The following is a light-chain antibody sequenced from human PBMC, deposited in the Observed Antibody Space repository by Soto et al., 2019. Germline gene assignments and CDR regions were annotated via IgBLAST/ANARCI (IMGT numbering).Light chain of an antibody. CDR3: MQATQFPFT. J-gene: IGKJ3*01. Sequence: VMTQAPLSSPVTLGQPATISCRSSQSLLHSNGNTYLTWLQQRPGQPPRLLIYKVSKRFSGVPDRFSGSGAGTEFTLHISRVEAEDVGLYSCMQATQFPFTFGPGTKVEIK. CDR1: QSLLHSNGNTY. CDR2: KVS. V-gene: IGKV2-24*01.